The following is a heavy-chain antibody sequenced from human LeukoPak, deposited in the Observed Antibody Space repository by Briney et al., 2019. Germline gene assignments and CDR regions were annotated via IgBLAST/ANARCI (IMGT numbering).Heavy chain of an antibody. D-gene: IGHD6-6*01. CDR3: ARDQLAAQIFDY. CDR2: IYYSGST. V-gene: IGHV4-30-4*08. Sequence: KTSETLSLTCTVSGGSISSGDYYWSWIRQPPGKGLEWIGYIYYSGSTYYNPSLKSRVTISVDTSKNQFSLKLSSVTAADTAVYYCARDQLAAQIFDYWGQGTLVTVSS. CDR1: GGSISSGDYY. J-gene: IGHJ4*02.